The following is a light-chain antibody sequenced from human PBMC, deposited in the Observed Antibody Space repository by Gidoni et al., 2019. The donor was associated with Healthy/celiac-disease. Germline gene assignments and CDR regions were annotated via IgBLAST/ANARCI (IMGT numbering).Light chain of an antibody. Sequence: QSGLPQHPSAPGPPGQRVTISCSGSSSNIGSNYVYWYQQLPGPAPKLLIYRNNQRPSGVPDRFSGSKSGTSASLAISGLRSEDEADYYCAAWDDSLSAAFGGGTKLTVL. J-gene: IGLJ3*02. V-gene: IGLV1-47*01. CDR1: SSNIGSNY. CDR3: AAWDDSLSAA. CDR2: RNN.